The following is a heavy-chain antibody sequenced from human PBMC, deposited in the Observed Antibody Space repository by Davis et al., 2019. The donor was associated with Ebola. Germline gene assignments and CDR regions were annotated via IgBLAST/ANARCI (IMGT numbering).Heavy chain of an antibody. CDR3: ARDVESGSYAAGDY. V-gene: IGHV1-69*05. CDR1: GGTFSSYA. D-gene: IGHD1-26*01. J-gene: IGHJ4*02. Sequence: SVKVSCKASGGTFSSYAISWVRQAPGQGLEWMGGIIPIFGTANYAQKFQGRVTMTTDTSTSTAYMELRSLRSDDTAVYYCARDVESGSYAAGDYWGQGTLVTVSS. CDR2: IIPIFGTA.